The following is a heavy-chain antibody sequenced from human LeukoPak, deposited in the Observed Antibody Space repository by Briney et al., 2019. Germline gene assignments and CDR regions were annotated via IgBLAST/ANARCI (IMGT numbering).Heavy chain of an antibody. D-gene: IGHD1-14*01. Sequence: GGSLRLSCAASGFTFRGHWMSWVRQAPGKGLEWVANINQGGSDKYYVDSVKGRFTISRDNANNLLYLQMNSLRGEDKAVYYCTRDRSRAEDDWGQGTLVTVSS. CDR2: INQGGSDK. J-gene: IGHJ4*02. CDR3: TRDRSRAEDD. V-gene: IGHV3-7*01. CDR1: GFTFRGHW.